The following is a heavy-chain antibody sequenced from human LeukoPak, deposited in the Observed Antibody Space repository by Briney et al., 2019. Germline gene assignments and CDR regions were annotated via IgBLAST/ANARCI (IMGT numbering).Heavy chain of an antibody. V-gene: IGHV4-34*01. D-gene: IGHD3-16*02. Sequence: PSETLSLTCAVYGGSFSGYYWSWIRQPPGKGLEWIGEINHSGSTNYNPSLKSRVTISVDTSKNQFSLKLSSVTAADTAVYYCARTAIMITFGGVIVENWFDPWGQGTLVTVSS. CDR2: INHSGST. CDR3: ARTAIMITFGGVIVENWFDP. J-gene: IGHJ5*02. CDR1: GGSFSGYY.